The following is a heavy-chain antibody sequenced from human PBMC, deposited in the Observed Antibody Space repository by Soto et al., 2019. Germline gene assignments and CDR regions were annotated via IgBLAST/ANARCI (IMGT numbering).Heavy chain of an antibody. J-gene: IGHJ4*02. CDR1: GFTFSSYA. CDR3: ARDRRGEATKHDY. D-gene: IGHD1-26*01. V-gene: IGHV3-30-3*01. Sequence: LRLSCAASGFTFSSYAMHWVRQAPGKGLEWVAVISYDGSNKYYADSVKGRFTISRDNSKNTLYLQMNSLRAEDTAVYYCARDRRGEATKHDYWGQGTLVTVSS. CDR2: ISYDGSNK.